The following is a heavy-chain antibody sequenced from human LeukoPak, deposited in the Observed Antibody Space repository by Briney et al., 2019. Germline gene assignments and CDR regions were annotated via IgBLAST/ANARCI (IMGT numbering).Heavy chain of an antibody. V-gene: IGHV4-39*01. Sequence: SETLSLTCTVSGGSISSSSYYWGWIRQPPGKGLEWIGSIYSGGSTYYNSSLKSRVTISKDTSKNQVSLKMSSVTAADTAVYYCAKSGGYGLIDYWGQGTLVTVSS. CDR1: GGSISSSSYY. CDR3: AKSGGYGLIDY. D-gene: IGHD6-25*01. CDR2: IYSGGST. J-gene: IGHJ4*01.